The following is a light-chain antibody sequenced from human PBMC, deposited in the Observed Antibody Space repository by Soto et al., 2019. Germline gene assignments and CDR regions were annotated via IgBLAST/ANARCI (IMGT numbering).Light chain of an antibody. V-gene: IGKV3-15*01. Sequence: EIVMTQSPATLSVSPGERATLSCRASQTVRNNYLAWYQQKPGQAPRLLIHGASTRATGIPARFSGSGSGTDFTLTISRLEPEDFAVYYCQQYNNWPRTFGQGTKVDIK. J-gene: IGKJ1*01. CDR2: GAS. CDR1: QTVRNN. CDR3: QQYNNWPRT.